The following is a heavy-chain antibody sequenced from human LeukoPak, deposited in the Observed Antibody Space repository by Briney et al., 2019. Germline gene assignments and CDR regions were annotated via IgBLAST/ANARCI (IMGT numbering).Heavy chain of an antibody. D-gene: IGHD3-16*01. V-gene: IGHV3-33*01. CDR2: VWYDGTKE. Sequence: PGGSLRLSCAASTFTFSTHVMHWVRQAPGKGLEWVAVVWYDGTKEYYAESVKGRFTVSRDTSRNTLYLQMDSLRAEDTAVYYCARSLSFGRYFDIWGRGTLVTVSS. J-gene: IGHJ2*01. CDR3: ARSLSFGRYFDI. CDR1: TFTFSTHV.